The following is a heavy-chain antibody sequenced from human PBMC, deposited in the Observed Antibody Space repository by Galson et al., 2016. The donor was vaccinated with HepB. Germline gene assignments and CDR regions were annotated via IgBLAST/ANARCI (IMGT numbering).Heavy chain of an antibody. V-gene: IGHV4-4*02. CDR3: ARAAIIPGARMVFDP. CDR1: GASISDSNW. Sequence: ETLSLTCAVSGASISDSNWWTWVRQVPEKGLEWIGEIYHTGTSNNNPFLSSRFTLSVDKSRNQFSLNLTSVTAADTAVYYCARAAIIPGARMVFDPWGQGTLVTVSS. D-gene: IGHD2-2*01. CDR2: IYHTGTS. J-gene: IGHJ5*02.